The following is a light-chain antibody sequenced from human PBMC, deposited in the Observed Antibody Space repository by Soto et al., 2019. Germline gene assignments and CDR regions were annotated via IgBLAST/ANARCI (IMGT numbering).Light chain of an antibody. Sequence: DIQMTQSPSTLSASVGDRVTITCRASQSISSWLAWYQQKPGKAPKLLIYDASSWESGVPSRFSDSGSGTEFTLTISSLQSGEFENDYYKTYNSYSFSPGTKVDIK. CDR3: KTYNSYS. V-gene: IGKV1-5*01. CDR1: QSISSW. CDR2: DAS. J-gene: IGKJ3*01.